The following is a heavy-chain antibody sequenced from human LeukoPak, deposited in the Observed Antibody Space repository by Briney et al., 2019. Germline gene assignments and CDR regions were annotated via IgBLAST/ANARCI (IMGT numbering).Heavy chain of an antibody. CDR3: ARSITSSWYGDLQH. Sequence: SETLSLTCTVSGGSMSGYFWSWIRQPPGKGLEWIGYIYYSGSTNYNPSLKSRVTISVGTSKNQFSLKLSSVTAADTAVYYCARSITSSWYGDLQHWGQGTLVTVSS. CDR1: GGSMSGYF. V-gene: IGHV4-59*01. J-gene: IGHJ1*01. D-gene: IGHD6-13*01. CDR2: IYYSGST.